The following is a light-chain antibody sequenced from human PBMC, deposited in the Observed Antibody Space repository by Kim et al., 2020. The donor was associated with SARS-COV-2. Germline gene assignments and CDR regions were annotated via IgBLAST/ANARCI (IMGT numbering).Light chain of an antibody. V-gene: IGKV1-17*01. CDR1: QDIRND. J-gene: IGKJ5*01. Sequence: ASVGDRVTITCLASQDIRNDLGWYQQNPGRAPKRLIYGASSLQSGVPSRFIGSGSGPEFTLTIRRLQPEDFATYFCLQHNTYPIPFGQGTRLEI. CDR2: GAS. CDR3: LQHNTYPIP.